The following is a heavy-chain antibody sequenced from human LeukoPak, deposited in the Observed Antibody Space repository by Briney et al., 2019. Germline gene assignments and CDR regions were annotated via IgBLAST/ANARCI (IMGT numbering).Heavy chain of an antibody. Sequence: ASVKVSCKASGYTFTGYYMHWVRQAPGQGLEWMGWINPNSGGTNYAQKFQGRVTMTRDTSISTAYMELSRLGSDDTAVYYCARDLPVPMVYATRPTDDYWGQGTLVTVSS. CDR2: INPNSGGT. V-gene: IGHV1-2*02. D-gene: IGHD2-8*01. CDR3: ARDLPVPMVYATRPTDDY. J-gene: IGHJ4*02. CDR1: GYTFTGYY.